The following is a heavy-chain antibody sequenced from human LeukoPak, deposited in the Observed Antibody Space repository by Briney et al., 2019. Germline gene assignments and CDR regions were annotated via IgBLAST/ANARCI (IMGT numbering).Heavy chain of an antibody. Sequence: HPGGSLRLSCAASGFTFSSYGMHWVRQAPGKGLEWVAFIRYDGSNKYYADSVKGRFTISRDNSKNTLYLQMNSLRAEDTAVYYCAKVVVAATPRFFEETRYYFDYWGQGTLVTVSS. CDR1: GFTFSSYG. D-gene: IGHD2-15*01. V-gene: IGHV3-30*02. J-gene: IGHJ4*02. CDR3: AKVVVAATPRFFEETRYYFDY. CDR2: IRYDGSNK.